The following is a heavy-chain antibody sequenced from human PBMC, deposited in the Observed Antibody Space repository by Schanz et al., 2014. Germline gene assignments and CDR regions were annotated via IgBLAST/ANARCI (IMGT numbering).Heavy chain of an antibody. J-gene: IGHJ4*02. CDR2: IIPILGIA. CDR3: ASSGAGYSSSWDFDY. CDR1: GGTFSSYT. D-gene: IGHD6-13*01. V-gene: IGHV1-69*02. Sequence: VQLEQSGAEVKKPGSSVKVSCTASGGTFSSYTISWIRQAPGQGLEWMGRIIPILGIANYAQNFQGRVTITADKSTFTAYMDVSSLRSEDTAVYYCASSGAGYSSSWDFDYWGQGTLXTVSS.